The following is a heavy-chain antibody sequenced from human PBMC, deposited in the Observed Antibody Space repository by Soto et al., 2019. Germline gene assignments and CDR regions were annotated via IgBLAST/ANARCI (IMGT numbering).Heavy chain of an antibody. D-gene: IGHD3-22*01. CDR1: GGSISSGDYY. J-gene: IGHJ4*02. CDR2: IYYSGST. V-gene: IGHV4-30-4*01. CDR3: ARISFGYDSSGYDY. Sequence: QVQLQESGPGLVKPSQTLSLTCTVSGGSISSGDYYWSWIRQPPGKGLEWIGYIYYSGSTYYNPSIKSRVTIAVDTSKNQFSLKLSSVTAADTAVYYCARISFGYDSSGYDYWGQGTLVTVSS.